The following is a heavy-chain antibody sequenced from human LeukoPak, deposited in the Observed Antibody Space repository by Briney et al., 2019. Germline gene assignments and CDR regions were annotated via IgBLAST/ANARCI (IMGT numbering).Heavy chain of an antibody. V-gene: IGHV3-7*01. CDR2: IKQDGSEK. Sequence: PGGSLRLSCAASGFTFSSYAMDWVRQAPGKGLEWVANIKQDGSEKYYVDSVKGRFTISRDNAKNSLYLQMNSLRAEDTAVYYCARDTYSSSWRTYYYYYYYMDVWGKGTTVTVSS. D-gene: IGHD6-13*01. CDR3: ARDTYSSSWRTYYYYYYYMDV. CDR1: GFTFSSYA. J-gene: IGHJ6*03.